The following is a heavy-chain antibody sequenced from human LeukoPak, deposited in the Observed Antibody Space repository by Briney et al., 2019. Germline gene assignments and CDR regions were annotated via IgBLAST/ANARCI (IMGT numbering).Heavy chain of an antibody. V-gene: IGHV3-21*01. CDR2: ISSSSSYI. CDR1: GFTFSSYS. Sequence: GGSLRLSCAASGFTFSSYSMNWVRQAPGKGVEWVSSISSSSSYIYYADSVKGRFTISRDNAKNSLYLQMNSLRAEDTAVYYCARHRPCSGGSCYSGFDYWGQGTLVTVSS. J-gene: IGHJ5*01. CDR3: ARHRPCSGGSCYSGFDY. D-gene: IGHD2-15*01.